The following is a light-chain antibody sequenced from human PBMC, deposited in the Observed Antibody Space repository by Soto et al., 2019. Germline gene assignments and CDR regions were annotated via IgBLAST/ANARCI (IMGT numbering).Light chain of an antibody. Sequence: QSVLTQPPSVSEAPRQRVTISCSGSWSNIGNNAVNWYQQLPGKAPNLLIYYDDLLSSGVSDRFSGSKSGTSASLAISGLQSEDEADYYCAVWDDNLNGVVFGGGTKLTVL. CDR1: WSNIGNNA. CDR3: AVWDDNLNGVV. J-gene: IGLJ2*01. V-gene: IGLV1-36*01. CDR2: YDD.